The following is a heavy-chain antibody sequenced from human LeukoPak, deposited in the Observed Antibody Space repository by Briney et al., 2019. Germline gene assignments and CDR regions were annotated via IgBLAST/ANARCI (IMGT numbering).Heavy chain of an antibody. D-gene: IGHD3-22*01. CDR1: GYTLTELS. CDR2: FDPEDGET. J-gene: IGHJ4*02. CDR3: ATLPENYYDRRGFDY. V-gene: IGHV1-24*01. Sequence: ASVKVSCKVSGYTLTELSMHWVRQAPGKGLEWMGGFDPEDGETIYAQKFQGRVTMTEDTSTDTAYMELSSLRSEDTAVYYCATLPENYYDRRGFDYWGQGTLVTVSS.